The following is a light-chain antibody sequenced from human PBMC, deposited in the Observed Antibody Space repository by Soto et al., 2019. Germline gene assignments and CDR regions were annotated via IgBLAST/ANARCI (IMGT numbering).Light chain of an antibody. CDR2: AAS. V-gene: IGKV1-27*01. Sequence: DIPMTQSPTSLSASVGDRVTITCRASQGIRNIVAWYQQKRGKAPKLLIYAASTLQSGVPSRFSGSGSGTDFTLTINRLQPEDVATYSYQKYSSVPVFGPGTKVEIK. CDR3: QKYSSVPV. CDR1: QGIRNI. J-gene: IGKJ3*01.